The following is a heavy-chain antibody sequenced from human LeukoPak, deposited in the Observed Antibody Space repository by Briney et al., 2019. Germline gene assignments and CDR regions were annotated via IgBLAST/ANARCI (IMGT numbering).Heavy chain of an antibody. J-gene: IGHJ4*02. CDR1: GFTFSDYA. CDR3: AEEVGSTYPTFDY. V-gene: IGHV3-23*01. Sequence: GGSLTLSCAASGFTFSDYAMSWVRQAPGKGLEWVSTITGSSRTTYHAASVKGRFTTSRENSKNTLYLQMISLRTEDTAVYYCAEEVGSTYPTFDYWGQGALVTVSS. D-gene: IGHD1-26*01. CDR2: ITGSSRTT.